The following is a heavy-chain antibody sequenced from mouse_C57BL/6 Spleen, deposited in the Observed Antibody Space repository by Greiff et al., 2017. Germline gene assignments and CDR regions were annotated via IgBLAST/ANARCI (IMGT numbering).Heavy chain of an antibody. CDR3: AMGYDYYYFDY. Sequence: VKLMESGAELAKPGASVKLSCKASGYTFTSYWMHWVKQRPGQVLAWIGYINPSSGYTKYNQKFKDKSTLTADKSSSTAYMQLSSLTYEDSAVYYCAMGYDYYYFDYWGQGTTLTVSS. CDR2: INPSSGYT. D-gene: IGHD2-4*01. CDR1: GYTFTSYW. J-gene: IGHJ2*01. V-gene: IGHV1-7*01.